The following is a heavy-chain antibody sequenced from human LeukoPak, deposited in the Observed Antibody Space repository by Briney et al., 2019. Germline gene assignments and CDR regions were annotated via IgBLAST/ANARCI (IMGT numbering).Heavy chain of an antibody. CDR3: ARDRAYPTGQNYYMDV. J-gene: IGHJ6*03. Sequence: ASVKVSCKASGYTFTSYGISWVRQAPGQGLEWMGLISAYNGNTNYAQKLQGRVTMTTDTSTSTAYMELRSLRSDDTAVYYCARDRAYPTGQNYYMDVWGKGTTVTISS. CDR1: GYTFTSYG. CDR2: ISAYNGNT. V-gene: IGHV1-18*01. D-gene: IGHD1-14*01.